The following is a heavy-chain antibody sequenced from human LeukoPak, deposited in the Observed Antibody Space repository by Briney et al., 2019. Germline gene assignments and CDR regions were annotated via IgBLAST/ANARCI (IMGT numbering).Heavy chain of an antibody. J-gene: IGHJ4*02. Sequence: PSETLSLTCTVSGGSISSGGYYWSWIRQYPGKGLEWIGYIYHSGSTYYNPSLQSRVTISLDMSKNQFSLKLSSVTAADTAVYYCARAVGAPQDDYWGQGTLVTVSS. D-gene: IGHD1-26*01. CDR3: ARAVGAPQDDY. V-gene: IGHV4-31*03. CDR2: IYHSGST. CDR1: GGSISSGGYY.